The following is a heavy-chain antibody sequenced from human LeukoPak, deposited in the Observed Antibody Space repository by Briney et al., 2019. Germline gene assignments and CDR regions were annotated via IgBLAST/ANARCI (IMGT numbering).Heavy chain of an antibody. CDR3: AKEYDRSGYEGTGFDY. CDR2: ISGSGEST. J-gene: IGHJ4*02. D-gene: IGHD3-22*01. V-gene: IGHV3-23*01. CDR1: GFTFSSYS. Sequence: GGSLRLSCAASGFTFSSYSMNWVRQAPGKGLEWVSGISGSGESTYYADSVKGRFTISRDNSKKTLNLQMNSLRAEDTAVYYCAKEYDRSGYEGTGFDYWGQGTLVTVSS.